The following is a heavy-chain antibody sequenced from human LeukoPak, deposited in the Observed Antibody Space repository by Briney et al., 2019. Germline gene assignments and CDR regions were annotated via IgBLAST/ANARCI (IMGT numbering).Heavy chain of an antibody. D-gene: IGHD5/OR15-5a*01. J-gene: IGHJ5*02. CDR3: ARRLETSEWFDP. CDR1: GYSSTSYW. CDR2: IYPGDPDT. V-gene: IGHV5-51*01. Sequence: PGESLKISCKGSGYSSTSYWIGWVRQVPGKGLEWMGIIYPGDPDTRYSPSFQGQVTISADKSISTAYLQWSSLKASDTAMYYCARRLETSEWFDPWGQGTLVTVSS.